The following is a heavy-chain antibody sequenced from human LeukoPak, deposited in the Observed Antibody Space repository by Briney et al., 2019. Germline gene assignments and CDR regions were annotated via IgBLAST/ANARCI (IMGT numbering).Heavy chain of an antibody. J-gene: IGHJ5*02. Sequence: ASMKVSCKASGYTFTSYGFSWVRQAPGQGLEWMGWISAYNGNTNYAQKLQGRVTMTTDTSTSTAYMELRSLRSDDTAVYYCARGMGVAAAHWFDPWGQGTLVTVSS. V-gene: IGHV1-18*04. CDR1: GYTFTSYG. CDR2: ISAYNGNT. D-gene: IGHD6-13*01. CDR3: ARGMGVAAAHWFDP.